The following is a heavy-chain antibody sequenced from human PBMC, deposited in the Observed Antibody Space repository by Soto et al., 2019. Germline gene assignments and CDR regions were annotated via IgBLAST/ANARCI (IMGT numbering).Heavy chain of an antibody. CDR2: ISSSGSTI. CDR3: ARDRDTNMETFDY. V-gene: IGHV3-11*01. CDR1: GFTFSDYY. J-gene: IGHJ4*02. D-gene: IGHD5-18*01. Sequence: GGSLRLSXAASGFTFSDYYMSWIRQAPGKGLEWVSYISSSGSTIYYADSLKGRFTISRDNAKNSLYLQMNSLRDEDTALYYCARDRDTNMETFDYWGQGTLVTVSS.